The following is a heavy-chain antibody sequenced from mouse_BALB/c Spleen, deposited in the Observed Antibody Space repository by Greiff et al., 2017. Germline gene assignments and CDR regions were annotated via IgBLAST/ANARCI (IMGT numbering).Heavy chain of an antibody. V-gene: IGHV5-17*02. Sequence: EVQLQESGGGLVQPGGSRKLSCAASGFTFSSFGMHWVRQAPEKGLEWVAYISSGSSTIYYADTVKGRFTISRDNPKNTLFLQMTSLRSEDTAMYYCALNWLAWFAYWGQGTLVTVSA. J-gene: IGHJ3*01. CDR1: GFTFSSFG. D-gene: IGHD4-1*01. CDR3: ALNWLAWFAY. CDR2: ISSGSSTI.